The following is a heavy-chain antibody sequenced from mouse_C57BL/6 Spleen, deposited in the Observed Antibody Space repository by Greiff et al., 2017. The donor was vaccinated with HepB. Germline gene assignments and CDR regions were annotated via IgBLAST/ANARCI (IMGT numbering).Heavy chain of an antibody. CDR2: IYPGDGDT. CDR1: GYAFSSSW. CDR3: ARGSYLYYGYGVDY. Sequence: VKLLESGPELVKPGASVKISCKASGYAFSSSWMNWVKQRPGKGLEWIGRIYPGDGDTNYNGKFKGKATLTADKSSSTAYMQLSSLTSEDSAVYFCARGSYLYYGYGVDYWGQGTTLTVSS. V-gene: IGHV1-82*01. D-gene: IGHD2-2*01. J-gene: IGHJ2*01.